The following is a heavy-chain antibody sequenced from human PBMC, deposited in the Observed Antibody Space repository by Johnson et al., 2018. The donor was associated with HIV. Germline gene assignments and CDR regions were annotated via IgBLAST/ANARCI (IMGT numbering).Heavy chain of an antibody. J-gene: IGHJ3*02. D-gene: IGHD3-3*01. V-gene: IGHV3-23*04. CDR2: ISASGGSA. Sequence: VQLVESGGGLVQPGGSLRLSCATSGFTFSNYVMTWVRQAPGKGLQWVSDISASGGSAYYADSVKGRFTISRDNSKETVYLQMNSLRAEDTAVYYCARESGHAFDIWGQGTVVTVSS. CDR3: ARESGHAFDI. CDR1: GFTFSNYV.